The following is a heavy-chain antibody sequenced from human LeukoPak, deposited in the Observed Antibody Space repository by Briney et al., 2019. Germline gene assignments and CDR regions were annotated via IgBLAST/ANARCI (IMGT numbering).Heavy chain of an antibody. V-gene: IGHV4-4*07. CDR2: IYTSGST. CDR1: GGSISSYY. Sequence: LETLSLTCTVSGGSISSYYWSWIRQPAGKGLEWIGRIYTSGSTNYNPSLKSRVTMSVDTSKNQFSLKLSSVTAADTAVYYCAREMGLIAAAGTYYYGMDVWGQGTTVTVSS. D-gene: IGHD6-13*01. CDR3: AREMGLIAAAGTYYYGMDV. J-gene: IGHJ6*02.